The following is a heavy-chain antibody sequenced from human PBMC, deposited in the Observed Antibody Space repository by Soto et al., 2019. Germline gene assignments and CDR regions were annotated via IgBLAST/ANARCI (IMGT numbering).Heavy chain of an antibody. CDR1: GYPFSDNQ. V-gene: IGHV1-2*02. CDR3: ARKHSLDYIRWGLDP. CDR2: INPKSDDA. J-gene: IGHJ5*02. Sequence: ASVKVSCKASGYPFSDNQIHWLRRAPGQGLEWMGRINPKSDDANYAQKFQGRVTMTRDTSIDTAYLELTGLTSDDTATYYCARKHSLDYIRWGLDPWGQGTLVTVSS. D-gene: IGHD4-4*01.